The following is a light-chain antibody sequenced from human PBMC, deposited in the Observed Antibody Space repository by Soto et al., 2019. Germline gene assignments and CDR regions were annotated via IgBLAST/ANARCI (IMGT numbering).Light chain of an antibody. CDR3: QQYGRSPRT. J-gene: IGKJ1*01. CDR2: DAS. CDR1: QSVSSSY. V-gene: IGKV3-20*01. Sequence: EIVLTQSPGTLSLSPGERATLSCRASQSVSSSYLAWYQQKPGQAPRRLIYDASSRATGIPDRFSGSGSGTDFTLTISRLEPEDFAVYYCQQYGRSPRTFGQGTKVEIK.